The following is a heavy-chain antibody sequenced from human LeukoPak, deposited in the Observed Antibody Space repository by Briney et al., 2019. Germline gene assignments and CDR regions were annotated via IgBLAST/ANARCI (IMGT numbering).Heavy chain of an antibody. Sequence: GGSLRLSCAASGFTFSDYYMSWIRQAPGKGLEWVSYISSSGSTIYYADSVKGRFTISRDNAKNSLYLQMNSLRAEYTAVYYCATSATGTYYYGMDVWGQGTTVTVSS. CDR2: ISSSGSTI. J-gene: IGHJ6*02. CDR3: ATSATGTYYYGMDV. V-gene: IGHV3-11*01. CDR1: GFTFSDYY. D-gene: IGHD3-10*01.